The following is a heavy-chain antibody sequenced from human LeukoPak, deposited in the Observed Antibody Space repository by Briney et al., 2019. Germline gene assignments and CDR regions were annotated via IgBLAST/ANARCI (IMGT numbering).Heavy chain of an antibody. V-gene: IGHV1-18*01. J-gene: IGHJ4*02. Sequence: ASVKVSCKASGYTFSSYGISWVRQAPGQGLESMGWISGNNGNTNYAQKVPGRVNMTTDTSTSTAYMELRSLRSDDTAVYYCARGRAAGTFWLDYWGQGTLVTVSS. CDR1: GYTFSSYG. CDR2: ISGNNGNT. D-gene: IGHD6-13*01. CDR3: ARGRAAGTFWLDY.